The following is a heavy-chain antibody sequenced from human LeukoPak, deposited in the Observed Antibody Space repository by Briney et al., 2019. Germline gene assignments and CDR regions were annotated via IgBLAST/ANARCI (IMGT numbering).Heavy chain of an antibody. CDR3: ARRDTYYYDSSGYYTNDY. V-gene: IGHV4-34*01. Sequence: SETLSLTCAVYGGSFSGYYWSWIRQPPGKGLEWIGEINHSGSTNYNPSLKSRVTISVDTSENQFTLKLSSVTAADTAVYYCARRDTYYYDSSGYYTNDYWGQGTLVTVSS. CDR2: INHSGST. D-gene: IGHD3-22*01. J-gene: IGHJ4*02. CDR1: GGSFSGYY.